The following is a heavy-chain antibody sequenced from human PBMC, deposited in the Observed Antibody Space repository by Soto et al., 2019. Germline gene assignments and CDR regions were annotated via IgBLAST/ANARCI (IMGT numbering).Heavy chain of an antibody. V-gene: IGHV5-51*01. J-gene: IGHJ5*02. CDR3: ARHGFYGDYSSNYFDP. CDR1: GYSFTNYW. D-gene: IGHD4-17*01. CDR2: IYPSDSTA. Sequence: GESLKISCKGSGYSFTNYWVAWMRQMPGEGLEYMGIIYPSDSTARYSPSFQGQVTFSVDKSISTAYLQWNSLKASDTAMYYCARHGFYGDYSSNYFDPWGQGTLVTVSS.